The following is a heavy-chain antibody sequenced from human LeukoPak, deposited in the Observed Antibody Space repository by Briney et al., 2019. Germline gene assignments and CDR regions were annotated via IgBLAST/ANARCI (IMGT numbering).Heavy chain of an antibody. CDR3: ASGANYYGSGSPSNWFDP. V-gene: IGHV4-34*01. CDR1: GGSFSGYY. J-gene: IGHJ5*02. Sequence: PSETLSLTCAVYGGSFSGYYWSWIRQPPGKGPEWIGEINHSGSTNYNPSLKSRVTISVDTSKNQFSLKLSSVTAADTAVYYCASGANYYGSGSPSNWFDPWGQGTLVTVSS. D-gene: IGHD3-10*01. CDR2: INHSGST.